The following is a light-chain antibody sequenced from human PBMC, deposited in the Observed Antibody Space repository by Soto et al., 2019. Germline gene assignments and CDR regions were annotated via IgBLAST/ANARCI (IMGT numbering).Light chain of an antibody. V-gene: IGKV3-15*01. Sequence: EIVMTRSPPTRSVSPGERATLSCRASQSVSSNLAWYQQKPGQAPKLLIYNPSTRATGIPARFSGSGSGTEFTLTISSLQSEDFAIYYCQQYDNWPLTFGGGTKVDIK. CDR3: QQYDNWPLT. J-gene: IGKJ4*01. CDR2: NPS. CDR1: QSVSSN.